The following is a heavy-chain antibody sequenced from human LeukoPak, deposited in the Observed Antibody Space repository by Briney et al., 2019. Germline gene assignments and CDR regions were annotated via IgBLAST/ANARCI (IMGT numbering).Heavy chain of an antibody. V-gene: IGHV1-18*01. D-gene: IGHD2-15*01. Sequence: GASVKVSCKASGYTFTSYGISWVRQAPGQGLEWMGWIGAYNGNTNYAQKLQGRVTMTTDTSTSTAYMELRSLRSDDTAVYYCAREPIRRYCSGGSCYQPGDYWGQGTLVTVSS. CDR1: GYTFTSYG. CDR3: AREPIRRYCSGGSCYQPGDY. J-gene: IGHJ4*02. CDR2: IGAYNGNT.